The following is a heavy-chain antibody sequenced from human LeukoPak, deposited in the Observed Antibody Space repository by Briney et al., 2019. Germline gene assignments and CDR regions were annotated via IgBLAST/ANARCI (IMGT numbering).Heavy chain of an antibody. D-gene: IGHD5-12*01. CDR3: AQVATLKTNYYYYGMDV. J-gene: IGHJ6*02. CDR2: IYYSGST. V-gene: IGHV4-30-4*01. Sequence: SETLSLTCTVSGGSISSGDYYWSWIRQPPGKGLEWIGYIYYSGSTYYNPSLKSRVTISVDTSKNQYSLKLSSVTAADTAVYYCAQVATLKTNYYYYGMDVWGQGTTVTVSS. CDR1: GGSISSGDYY.